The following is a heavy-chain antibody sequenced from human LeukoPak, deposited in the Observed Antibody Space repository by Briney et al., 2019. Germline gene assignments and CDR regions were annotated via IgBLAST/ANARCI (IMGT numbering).Heavy chain of an antibody. J-gene: IGHJ4*02. CDR1: GFTFSDCY. V-gene: IGHV3-11*04. CDR3: ASDSPYSSSWAY. Sequence: GGSLRLSCAASGFTFSDCYMSWIRQAPGKGLEWVSYISSSGSTIYYADSVKGRFTISRDNAKNSLYLQMNSLRAEDTAVYYCASDSPYSSSWAYWGQGTLVTVSS. D-gene: IGHD6-13*01. CDR2: ISSSGSTI.